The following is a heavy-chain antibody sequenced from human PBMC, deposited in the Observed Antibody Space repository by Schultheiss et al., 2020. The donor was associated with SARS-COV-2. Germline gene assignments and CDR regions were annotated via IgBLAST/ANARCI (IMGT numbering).Heavy chain of an antibody. J-gene: IGHJ6*02. Sequence: GGSLRLSCAASGFTFSSYGMHWVRQAPGKGLEWVAVISYDGSNKYYADSVKGRFTISRDNSKNTLYLQMNSLRAEDTAVYYCARDLMAPSIAAAGTFEYYYGMDVWGQGTTVTVSS. CDR1: GFTFSSYG. CDR3: ARDLMAPSIAAAGTFEYYYGMDV. CDR2: ISYDGSNK. D-gene: IGHD6-13*01. V-gene: IGHV3-33*05.